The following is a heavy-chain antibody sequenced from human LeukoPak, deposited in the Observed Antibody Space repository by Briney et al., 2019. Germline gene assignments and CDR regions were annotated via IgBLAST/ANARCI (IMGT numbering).Heavy chain of an antibody. CDR3: VRDSKSTADAFDI. Sequence: PSGTLSLTCAVSGASISSSHWWSWVRQSPGTGLEWIGNTYHSDYTNYNPSLKSRVTISVDKSKNQFSLKVSSVTAADTAMYYCVRDSKSTADAFDIWGQGTMVTVSS. J-gene: IGHJ3*02. CDR2: TYHSDYT. D-gene: IGHD5/OR15-5a*01. CDR1: GASISSSHW. V-gene: IGHV4-4*02.